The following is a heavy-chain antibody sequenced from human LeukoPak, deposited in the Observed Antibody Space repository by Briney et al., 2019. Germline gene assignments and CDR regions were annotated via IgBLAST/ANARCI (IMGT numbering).Heavy chain of an antibody. V-gene: IGHV1-69*04. Sequence: SVKVSCKASGGTFSSYTISWVRQTPGQGLEWMGRIIPILGIANYAQTLQGRVTTSADRSTSTAYIELSSLRSEAPAVYICARDFTVVTLDYWGQGTLVTVSS. CDR3: ARDFTVVTLDY. CDR1: GGTFSSYT. J-gene: IGHJ4*02. D-gene: IGHD4-23*01. CDR2: IIPILGIA.